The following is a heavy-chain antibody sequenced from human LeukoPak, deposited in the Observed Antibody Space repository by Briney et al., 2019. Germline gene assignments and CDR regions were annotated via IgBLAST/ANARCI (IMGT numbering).Heavy chain of an antibody. V-gene: IGHV4-59*01. CDR2: IYYSGTT. D-gene: IGHD6-13*01. J-gene: IGHJ4*02. CDR3: ARGVYIAAAQYGY. Sequence: SETLSLTCTASGGSISNYYWSWIRQPPGKGLEWIGYIYYSGTTNYNPSLKSRVTISVDTSKNQLSLKLNSVTAADTAVYYCARGVYIAAAQYGYWGQGTLVTVSS. CDR1: GGSISNYY.